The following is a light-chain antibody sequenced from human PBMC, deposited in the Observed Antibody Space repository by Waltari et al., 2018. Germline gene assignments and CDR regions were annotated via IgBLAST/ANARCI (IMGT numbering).Light chain of an antibody. Sequence: ETVMTQSPVILSVSPGERATLSCRASQSVSVNLAWYQQKPGQSPRLLISGASTRATGSPARFSGSGSGTDFTLTIGSLQSEDFAVYYCQQYNSWPQTFGQGTKVEIK. J-gene: IGKJ1*01. CDR2: GAS. V-gene: IGKV3-15*01. CDR1: QSVSVN. CDR3: QQYNSWPQT.